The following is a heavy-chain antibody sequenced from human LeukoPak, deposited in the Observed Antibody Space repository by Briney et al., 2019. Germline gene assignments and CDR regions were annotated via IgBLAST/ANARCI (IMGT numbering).Heavy chain of an antibody. CDR2: INPNSGGT. J-gene: IGHJ5*02. D-gene: IGHD3-16*01. CDR1: GYTFTGYY. V-gene: IGHV1-2*02. CDR3: ARDSDGGVNWFDP. Sequence: GASVKVSCKASGYTFTGYYMHWVRQAPGQGLEWMGWINPNSGGTNYAQKFQGRVTMTRDTSISTAYMELSRLRSNDTAVYYCARDSDGGVNWFDPWGQGTLVTVSS.